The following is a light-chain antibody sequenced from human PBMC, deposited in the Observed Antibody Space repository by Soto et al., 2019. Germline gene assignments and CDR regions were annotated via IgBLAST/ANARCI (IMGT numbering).Light chain of an antibody. CDR1: QSISSW. Sequence: DIQMTQSPSTLSASVGDRVTITCRASQSISSWLAWYQQKPGKAPHLLIYGASGLQVGVPSRFSGSVSGAEFTLTINNLQPEDFATYYCQQAYSHPLTFGGGTKVDI. V-gene: IGKV1-12*01. J-gene: IGKJ4*01. CDR3: QQAYSHPLT. CDR2: GAS.